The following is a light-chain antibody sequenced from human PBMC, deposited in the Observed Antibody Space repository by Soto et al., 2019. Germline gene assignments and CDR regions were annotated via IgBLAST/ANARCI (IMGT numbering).Light chain of an antibody. CDR1: SSDIGGYNY. Sequence: QSVLTQPPSASGSPGQSVTISYTGTSSDIGGYNYVSWYQHHPGKAPELIIYEVNKRPSGVPDRFSGSKSGNTASLTVSRLQTEDEADYYCSSYAGSNNFVFGTGTKVTVL. V-gene: IGLV2-8*01. J-gene: IGLJ1*01. CDR2: EVN. CDR3: SSYAGSNNFV.